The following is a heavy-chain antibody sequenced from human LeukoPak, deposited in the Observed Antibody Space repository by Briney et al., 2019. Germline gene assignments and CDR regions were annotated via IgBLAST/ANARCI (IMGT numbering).Heavy chain of an antibody. Sequence: PSETLSLTCTVSGGSISSYYWSWIRQPPGKGLEWIGYIYYSGSTNYNPSLKSRVTISVDTSKNQFSLKLSSVTAADTAMYYCASTPNFYDSSGIFDYWGQGTLATVSS. CDR3: ASTPNFYDSSGIFDY. CDR2: IYYSGST. D-gene: IGHD3-22*01. CDR1: GGSISSYY. V-gene: IGHV4-59*01. J-gene: IGHJ4*02.